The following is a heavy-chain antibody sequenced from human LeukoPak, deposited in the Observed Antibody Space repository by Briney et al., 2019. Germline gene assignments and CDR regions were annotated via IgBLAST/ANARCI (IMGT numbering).Heavy chain of an antibody. D-gene: IGHD5-24*01. CDR1: GGSISSGGYY. J-gene: IGHJ4*01. Sequence: PSETLSLTCTVSGGSISSGGYYWSWIRQHPGKGLEWIGYIYYSGSAYYNPSLKSRVTLSVDTSKNQFSLKLSSVTAADTAVYYCASRRDGYNTLDYWGQGTLVTGSS. CDR3: ASRRDGYNTLDY. V-gene: IGHV4-31*03. CDR2: IYYSGSA.